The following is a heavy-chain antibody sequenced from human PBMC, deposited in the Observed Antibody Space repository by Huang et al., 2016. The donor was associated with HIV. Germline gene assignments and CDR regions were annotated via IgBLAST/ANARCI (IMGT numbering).Heavy chain of an antibody. CDR2: VYQRGST. Sequence: QLQLQESGPGQVKPSETLSLTCTVFGDFISSTNYYWGWIRQSPGKGLEWVGSVYQRGSTNYNPSLKSRVTLSVDTSRNQFSLRLNSVTAADTAVYYCASQHIGAAATWFWGRGTQVAVSS. V-gene: IGHV4-39*01. J-gene: IGHJ4*02. CDR1: GDFISSTNYY. D-gene: IGHD6-13*01. CDR3: ASQHIGAAATWF.